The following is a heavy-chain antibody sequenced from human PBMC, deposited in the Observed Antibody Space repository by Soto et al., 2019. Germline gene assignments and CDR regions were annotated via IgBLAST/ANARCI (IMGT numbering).Heavy chain of an antibody. Sequence: GASVKVSCEATRDTFTSYYIHWVRRASGEGLAWMGVINPHGGSTAYAQKFKGRVTLTRDTSASTVYMEVSSLTSEDTAMYYCARSSGGNFGIIIEGTNWFAPWGKGTLVTVSS. CDR2: INPHGGST. D-gene: IGHD1-26*01. CDR1: RDTFTSYY. J-gene: IGHJ5*02. CDR3: ARSSGGNFGIIIEGTNWFAP. V-gene: IGHV1-46*01.